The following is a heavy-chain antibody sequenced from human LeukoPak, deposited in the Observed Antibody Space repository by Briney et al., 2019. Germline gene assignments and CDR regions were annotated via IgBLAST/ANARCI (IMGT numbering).Heavy chain of an antibody. J-gene: IGHJ6*03. CDR3: ARGRGTGGSNSDFYYYYYMDV. V-gene: IGHV1-69*13. Sequence: SVKVSCKASGGTFSRYAISWVRQAPGQGLEWMGGITPIFGIPNYAQKFQGRVTITADESTSTAYMELSSLRHDDLAVYYCARGRGTGGSNSDFYYYYYMDVWGKGPRVT. CDR2: ITPIFGIP. CDR1: GGTFSRYA. D-gene: IGHD2-15*01.